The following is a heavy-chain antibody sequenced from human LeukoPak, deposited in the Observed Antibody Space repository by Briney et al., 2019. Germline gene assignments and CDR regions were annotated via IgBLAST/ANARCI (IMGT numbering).Heavy chain of an antibody. CDR3: ARDRDYSNTERGFDY. D-gene: IGHD4-11*01. Sequence: ASVKVSCKTSGYTFTDYYIHWVRQAPGQGLEWMGWTNPNSGETNSAQKFRGRVTMTGDTSISTAYMELRRVTSDDTAVYYCARDRDYSNTERGFDYWGQGTLVTVSS. V-gene: IGHV1-2*02. CDR2: TNPNSGET. CDR1: GYTFTDYY. J-gene: IGHJ4*02.